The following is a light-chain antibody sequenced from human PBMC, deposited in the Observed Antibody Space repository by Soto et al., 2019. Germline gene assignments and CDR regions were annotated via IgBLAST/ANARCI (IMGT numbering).Light chain of an antibody. Sequence: QSVLTQPRSVSGSPGQSVAISCTGTSSDVGGYNYVSWYQQHPGKAPKLMIYDVNKRPSGVPDRFSGSKSGNTASLTISGLQAEDEADYYCCSFAGDPYVFGNGTKVTVL. V-gene: IGLV2-11*01. CDR2: DVN. J-gene: IGLJ1*01. CDR3: CSFAGDPYV. CDR1: SSDVGGYNY.